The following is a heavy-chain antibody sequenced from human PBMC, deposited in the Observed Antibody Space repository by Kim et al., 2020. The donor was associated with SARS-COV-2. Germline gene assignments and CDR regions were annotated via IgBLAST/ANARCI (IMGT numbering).Heavy chain of an antibody. D-gene: IGHD3-16*01. J-gene: IGHJ4*02. Sequence: GGSLRLSCATSGFTFSNYAMNWVRQSPGKGLEWVSTISGTDASTDYADSVKGRFTISRDNSKNTVYLQMNSLRAEDTALYYCAKGISLINTFRARDYWGQGTLVTVSS. CDR3: AKGISLINTFRARDY. CDR1: GFTFSNYA. V-gene: IGHV3-23*01. CDR2: ISGTDAST.